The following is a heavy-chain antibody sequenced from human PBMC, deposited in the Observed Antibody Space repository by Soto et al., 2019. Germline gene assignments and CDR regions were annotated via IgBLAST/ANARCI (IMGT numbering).Heavy chain of an antibody. CDR2: IIPIFGTA. V-gene: IGHV1-69*06. Sequence: KVSCKASGGTFSSYAISWVRQAPGQGLEWMGGIIPIFGTANYAQKFQGRVTITADKSTSTAYMELSSLRSEDTAVYYCARARGAVAGSNYFDYWGQGTLVTVSS. CDR3: ARARGAVAGSNYFDY. D-gene: IGHD6-19*01. CDR1: GGTFSSYA. J-gene: IGHJ4*02.